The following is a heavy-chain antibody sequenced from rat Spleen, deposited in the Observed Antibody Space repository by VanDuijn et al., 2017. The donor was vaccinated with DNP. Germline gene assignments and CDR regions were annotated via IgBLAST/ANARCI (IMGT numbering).Heavy chain of an antibody. D-gene: IGHD1-1*01. CDR3: ARGVYYYSATYWYFDF. V-gene: IGHV5-22*01. CDR1: GFTFSDYY. CDR2: ITYDGGST. Sequence: EVHLVESGGGLVQPGRSLKLSCAASGFTFSDYYMAWVRQAPTKGLEWVAYITYDGGSTYYRDSVKGRFTISRDNAKSILYQQMNSLRSEATATYYCARGVYYYSATYWYFDFWGPGTMVTVSS. J-gene: IGHJ1*01.